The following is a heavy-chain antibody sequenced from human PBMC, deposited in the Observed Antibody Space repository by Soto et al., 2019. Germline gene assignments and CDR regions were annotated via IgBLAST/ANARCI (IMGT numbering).Heavy chain of an antibody. CDR2: INTSNDNK. Sequence: QVHLVQSGAEVKKPGASVKVSCKASGYTFTNYGISWVRQAPGEGLEWVGWINTSNDNKLYAQKLQGRLTLTTDTSMSTAYMDLTTLRSDDTAVYFCARDPAAVSFDFWAQGNLVSGSS. CDR3: ARDPAAVSFDF. CDR1: GYTFTNYG. D-gene: IGHD6-25*01. J-gene: IGHJ4*02. V-gene: IGHV1-18*01.